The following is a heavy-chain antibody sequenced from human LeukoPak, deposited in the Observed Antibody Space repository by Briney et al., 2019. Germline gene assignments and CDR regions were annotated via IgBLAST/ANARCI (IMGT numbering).Heavy chain of an antibody. J-gene: IGHJ5*02. CDR1: GYTFTSYD. D-gene: IGHD2-15*01. V-gene: IGHV1-2*02. CDR3: ARGYCSGGSCYSGSQNWFDP. CDR2: INPNGGGT. Sequence: ASVKVSCKASGYTFTSYDINWVRQAPGQGLEWIGWINPNGGGTNYAQKFQGRVTMTRDTSISTAYMELSRLRSDDTAVYYCARGYCSGGSCYSGSQNWFDPWGQGTLVTVSS.